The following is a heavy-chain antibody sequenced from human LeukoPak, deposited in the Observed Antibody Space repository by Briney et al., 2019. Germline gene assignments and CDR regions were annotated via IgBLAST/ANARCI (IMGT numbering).Heavy chain of an antibody. CDR3: ARQSGYYYYYYYMDV. D-gene: IGHD3-22*01. CDR1: DYSISNTYY. V-gene: IGHV4-38-2*02. J-gene: IGHJ6*03. CDR2: IHHSGIT. Sequence: SETLSLTCTVSDYSISNTYYWGWVRQPPGKGLEWIGNIHHSGITNYNPSLESRVSISMDTSKNQFSLKLTSLKAADTAVYYCARQSGYYYYYYYMDVWGKGTTVTISS.